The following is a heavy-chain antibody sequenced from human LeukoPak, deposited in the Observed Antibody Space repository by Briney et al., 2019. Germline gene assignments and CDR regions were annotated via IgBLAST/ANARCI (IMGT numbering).Heavy chain of an antibody. J-gene: IGHJ4*02. V-gene: IGHV3-30*04. D-gene: IGHD6-13*01. Sequence: PGGSLRLSCAASGFTFSSYAMHWVRQAPGKGLEWVAVISYDGSNKYYADSVKGRFTISRDNSKNTLYLQMNSLRAEDTAVYYCAKDLLSSNWTPDYWGQGTLVTVSS. CDR1: GFTFSSYA. CDR2: ISYDGSNK. CDR3: AKDLLSSNWTPDY.